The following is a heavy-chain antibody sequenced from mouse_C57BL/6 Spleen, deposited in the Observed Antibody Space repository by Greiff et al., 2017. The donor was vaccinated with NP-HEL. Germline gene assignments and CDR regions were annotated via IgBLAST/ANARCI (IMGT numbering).Heavy chain of an antibody. V-gene: IGHV1-42*01. CDR3: ARGDYSNPYYAMDY. J-gene: IGHJ4*01. CDR2: INPSTGGT. CDR1: GYSFTGYY. D-gene: IGHD2-5*01. Sequence: EVKLQQSGPELVKPGASVKISCKASGYSFTGYYMNWVKQSPEKSLEWIGEINPSTGGTTYNPKFKAKATLTVDKSSSTAYMQLKSLTSEDSAVYYCARGDYSNPYYAMDYWGQGTSVTVSS.